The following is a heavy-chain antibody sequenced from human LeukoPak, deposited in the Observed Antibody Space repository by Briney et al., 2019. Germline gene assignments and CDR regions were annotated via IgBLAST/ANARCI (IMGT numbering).Heavy chain of an antibody. J-gene: IGHJ3*01. D-gene: IGHD3-9*01. V-gene: IGHV4-39*01. CDR2: IYYIGGP. CDR3: ARHRRHYDISTGYYAGPFDV. Sequence: SETLSLTCAVSGGSISSNTYYWGWIRQPPGKGLEWIGYIYYIGGPYYNPSLKSRVTISVHTSRNQFSLRLSYVTAADTAVYYCARHRRHYDISTGYYAGPFDVWGQGTMVTVSS. CDR1: GGSISSNTYY.